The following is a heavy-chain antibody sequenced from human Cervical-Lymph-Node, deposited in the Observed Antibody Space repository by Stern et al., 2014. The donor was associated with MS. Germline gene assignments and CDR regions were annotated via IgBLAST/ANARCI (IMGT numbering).Heavy chain of an antibody. V-gene: IGHV1-69*01. Sequence: VQLVESGAEVKKPGSSVKVSCKASGGTFSSYAISWARQAPGQGLEGMGGILPIFGTANYAQKFQGRVTITADESTSTAYMELSSLRSEDTAVYYCARGELKEGLVRGMDVWGQGTTVTVSS. CDR2: ILPIFGTA. D-gene: IGHD1-26*01. J-gene: IGHJ6*02. CDR1: GGTFSSYA. CDR3: ARGELKEGLVRGMDV.